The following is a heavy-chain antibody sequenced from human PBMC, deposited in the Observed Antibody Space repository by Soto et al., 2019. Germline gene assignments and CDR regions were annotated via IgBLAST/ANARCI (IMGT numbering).Heavy chain of an antibody. CDR3: ARPYCSGGSCYFDAFDI. D-gene: IGHD2-15*01. J-gene: IGHJ3*02. Sequence: ETLSLTCAVYGGSFSGYYWSWIRQPPGKGLEWIGEINHSGSTNYNPSLKSRVTISVDTSKNQFSLKLSSVTAADTAVYYCARPYCSGGSCYFDAFDIWGQGTMVTVSS. V-gene: IGHV4-34*01. CDR1: GGSFSGYY. CDR2: INHSGST.